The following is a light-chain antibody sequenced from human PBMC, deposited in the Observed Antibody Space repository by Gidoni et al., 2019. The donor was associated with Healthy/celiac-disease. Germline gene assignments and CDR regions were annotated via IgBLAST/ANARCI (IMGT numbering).Light chain of an antibody. CDR1: QSVSSSY. CDR2: GAS. V-gene: IGKV3-20*01. CDR3: QQYGSSPRT. J-gene: IGKJ1*01. Sequence: EIVLTQSPGTLSLSPGERATLSCRASQSVSSSYLAWYQQKPGQAPRLLIYGASSRVTGIPDRFSGSGSGTDFTLTISRLEPEDFAVYYCQQYGSSPRTFXXXTKVEIK.